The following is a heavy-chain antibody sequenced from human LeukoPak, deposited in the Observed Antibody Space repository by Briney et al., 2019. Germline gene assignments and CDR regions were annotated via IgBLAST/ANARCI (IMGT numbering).Heavy chain of an antibody. D-gene: IGHD6-6*01. CDR1: GFTFSSYS. J-gene: IGHJ3*02. CDR3: GRVGGRSKAAKGDAFDI. V-gene: IGHV3-21*01. Sequence: GGSLRLSCAASGFTFSSYSMNWVRQAPGKGLEWVSSISSGSTYVYYADSVQGQFTISRDNAQSSMYLQMNSLRAEDTAVYYCGRVGGRSKAAKGDAFDIWGQGTMVVVSS. CDR2: ISSGSTYV.